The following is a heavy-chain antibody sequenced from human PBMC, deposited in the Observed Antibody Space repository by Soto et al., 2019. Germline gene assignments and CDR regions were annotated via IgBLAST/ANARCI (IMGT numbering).Heavy chain of an antibody. Sequence: QVHLVESGGGVVQPGRSLTLSCTASGFAFSNYGIHWVRQAPGRGLEWVAVIWSDGTKKFYAGSVRGRFTISRDNSKNRIDLQLKSLRAEHTAVYYCARDWWEEPAGKEPVSQVGYWGQGTLVSGSS. CDR3: ARDWWEEPAGKEPVSQVGY. D-gene: IGHD6-13*01. CDR2: IWSDGTKK. J-gene: IGHJ4*02. CDR1: GFAFSNYG. V-gene: IGHV3-33*01.